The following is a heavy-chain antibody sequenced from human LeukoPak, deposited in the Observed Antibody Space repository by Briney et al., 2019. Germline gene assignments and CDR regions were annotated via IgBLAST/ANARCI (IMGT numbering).Heavy chain of an antibody. J-gene: IGHJ4*02. CDR1: GGSISSYY. CDR2: IYTSGST. D-gene: IGHD6-13*01. CDR3: ARSARDSSSWFFDY. V-gene: IGHV4-4*07. Sequence: PSETLSLTCTVSGGSISSYYWSWIRQPAGKGLEWIGRIYTSGSTNYNPSLKSRVTMSVDTSKNQFSLKLNSVTAADTAVYYCARSARDSSSWFFDYWGQGTLVTVSS.